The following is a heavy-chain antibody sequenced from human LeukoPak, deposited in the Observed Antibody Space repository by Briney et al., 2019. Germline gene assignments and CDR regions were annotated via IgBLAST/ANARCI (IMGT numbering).Heavy chain of an antibody. D-gene: IGHD6-6*01. V-gene: IGHV4-34*01. Sequence: PSETLSLTCAVYGGSFSGYYWSWIRQPPGKGLEWIGEINHSGSTNYNPSLKSRVTISVDTSKNQFSLKLSSVTAADTAVYYCARLESMRGHYFDYWGQGTLVTVSS. J-gene: IGHJ4*02. CDR2: INHSGST. CDR3: ARLESMRGHYFDY. CDR1: GGSFSGYY.